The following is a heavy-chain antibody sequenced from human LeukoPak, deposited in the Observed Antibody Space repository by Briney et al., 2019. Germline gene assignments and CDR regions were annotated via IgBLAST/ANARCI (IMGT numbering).Heavy chain of an antibody. J-gene: IGHJ5*02. V-gene: IGHV3-21*01. CDR2: ISSSSSYI. Sequence: GGSLRLSCAASGFTFSSYSMNWVRLAPGKGLEWASSISSSSSYIYYADSVKGRFTISRDNAKISLYLQMNTLRPEDTTVYYCAREESARRIHALHPWDQGTLVTVSA. CDR3: AREESARRIHALHP. D-gene: IGHD2-15*01. CDR1: GFTFSSYS.